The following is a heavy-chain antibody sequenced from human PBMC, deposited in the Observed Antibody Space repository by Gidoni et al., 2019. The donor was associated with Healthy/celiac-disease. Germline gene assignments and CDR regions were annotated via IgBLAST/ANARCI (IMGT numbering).Heavy chain of an antibody. D-gene: IGHD5-18*01. CDR2: IDYSGIT. J-gene: IGHJ4*02. CDR3: ARLDTAMATAGY. Sequence: QLQLQESGPGLVKPSQPLSLTCTFSGASISSGGYYWSWTRQHPGKGLEWIGYIDYSGITYYNPSLKSRVTISVDTSKNQFSLKLSSVTAADTAVYYCARLDTAMATAGYWGQGTLVTVSS. V-gene: IGHV4-31*03. CDR1: GASISSGGYY.